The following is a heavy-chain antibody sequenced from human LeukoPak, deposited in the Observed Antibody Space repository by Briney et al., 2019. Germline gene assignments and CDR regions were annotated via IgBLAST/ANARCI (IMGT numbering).Heavy chain of an antibody. CDR2: TNPNSGGT. Sequence: ASVKVSCKGSGYIFPDYYIYWVRQAPGQGLEWMGRTNPNSGGTNYAQKFQGRVTMTRDTSISTVYMELSRLRSDDTAVYYCARDGGYCSSGTICYSRAEYYYYGMDVWGQGTTVTVSS. CDR1: GYIFPDYY. J-gene: IGHJ6*02. V-gene: IGHV1-2*06. CDR3: ARDGGYCSSGTICYSRAEYYYYGMDV. D-gene: IGHD2-2*01.